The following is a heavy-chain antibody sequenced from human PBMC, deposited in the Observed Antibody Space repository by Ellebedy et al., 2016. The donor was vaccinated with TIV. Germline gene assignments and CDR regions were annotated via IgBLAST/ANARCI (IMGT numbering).Heavy chain of an antibody. CDR3: ARALNHVDTVSTAPLDC. CDR1: GFPFDSYV. J-gene: IGHJ4*02. V-gene: IGHV3-30*04. CDR2: ISYDGSNK. D-gene: IGHD5/OR15-5a*01. Sequence: GESLKISCAASGFPFDSYVMNWVRQAPGKGLEWVALISYDGSNKYFADSVQGRFTISRDNSKNTLDLLMNSLRGDDTAIYYCARALNHVDTVSTAPLDCWGQGTLVTVSS.